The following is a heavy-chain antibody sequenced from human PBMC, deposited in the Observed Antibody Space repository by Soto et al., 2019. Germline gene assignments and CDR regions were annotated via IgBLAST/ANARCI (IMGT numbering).Heavy chain of an antibody. CDR2: IYHSGST. CDR1: GGSINSHS. Sequence: QVQLQESGPGLVKPSETLSLTCTVSGGSINSHSWSWIRQPPGKGLEWIGDIYHSGSTNNNPVLKSRVTKYMDRSKNQFSVKLSSLTAADTAVYYCARVGNSGYDFRAYDIWGQGTMVSVSS. J-gene: IGHJ3*02. CDR3: ARVGNSGYDFRAYDI. D-gene: IGHD5-12*01. V-gene: IGHV4-59*11.